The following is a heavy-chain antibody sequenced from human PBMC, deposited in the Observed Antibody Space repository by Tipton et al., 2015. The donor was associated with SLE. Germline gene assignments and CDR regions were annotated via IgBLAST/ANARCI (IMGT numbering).Heavy chain of an antibody. CDR3: ARLYSGSYYYYYGMDV. D-gene: IGHD1-26*01. Sequence: QSGPEVKKPGASVKVSCKASGYTFASYDINWVRQAPRQGLEWMGWISAYNGNTNYAQKFQDRVTMTTDTSTSTAYMELRSLRSDDTAVYYCARLYSGSYYYYYGMDVWGQGTTVTVSS. V-gene: IGHV1-18*01. CDR2: ISAYNGNT. CDR1: GYTFASYD. J-gene: IGHJ6*02.